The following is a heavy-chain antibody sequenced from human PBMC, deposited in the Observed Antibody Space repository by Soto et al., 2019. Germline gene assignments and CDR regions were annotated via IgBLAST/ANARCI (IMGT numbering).Heavy chain of an antibody. CDR2: MNPNSGNT. Sequence: QVQLVQSGAEVKKPGASVKVSCKASGYTFTSYDINWVRQATGQGLEWMGWMNPNSGNTGYAQKWQCRVTMTRNPSMSTDDMELSSLRSEDTAVYYCARRGYSSSWYYYYYYGMDVWGQGTTVTVSS. J-gene: IGHJ6*02. V-gene: IGHV1-8*01. CDR1: GYTFTSYD. CDR3: ARRGYSSSWYYYYYYGMDV. D-gene: IGHD6-13*01.